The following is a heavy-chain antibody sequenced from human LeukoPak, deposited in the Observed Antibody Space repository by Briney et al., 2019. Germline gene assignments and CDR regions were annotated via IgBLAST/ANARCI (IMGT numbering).Heavy chain of an antibody. CDR1: GYSFTSYW. Sequence: GESLKISCKGSGYSFTSYWIGWVRQMPGKGLEWMGIIYPGDSDTRYRPSFQGQGTISADKSISTVYLQWSSLKASDTAMYYCARLWFGEWNYYYCMDVWGQGTTVTVFS. J-gene: IGHJ6*02. CDR3: ARLWFGEWNYYYCMDV. V-gene: IGHV5-51*01. CDR2: IYPGDSDT. D-gene: IGHD3-10*01.